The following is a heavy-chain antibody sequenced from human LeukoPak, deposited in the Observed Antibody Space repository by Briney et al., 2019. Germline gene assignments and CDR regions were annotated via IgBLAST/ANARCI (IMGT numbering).Heavy chain of an antibody. J-gene: IGHJ4*02. V-gene: IGHV3-30*18. D-gene: IGHD3-10*01. CDR1: GFTFRSYG. CDR3: AKDRISMVRSSDIDN. Sequence: GGSLRLSCAASGFTFRSYGMHWVRQAPGKGLEWVALITYDDFYKYYGDSVKGRFIISRDNSKTTLYLQMNRLRVEDTAVYYCAKDRISMVRSSDIDNWGEGTLVTVSS. CDR2: ITYDDFYK.